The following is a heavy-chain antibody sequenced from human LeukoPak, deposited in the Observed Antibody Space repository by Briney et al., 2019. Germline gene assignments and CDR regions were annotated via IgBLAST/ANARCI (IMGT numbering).Heavy chain of an antibody. CDR1: GFIFGDYA. J-gene: IGHJ3*02. CDR3: TRDPVWDVFDI. CDR2: IRSETYGGTA. D-gene: IGHD1-14*01. V-gene: IGHV3-49*03. Sequence: PGGSLRLSCAGSGFIFGDYAMSWFRQAPGKGLEWVGFIRSETYGGTAVHAASVKGRFIISRDDSRSIAYLQMYRLKTEDTAVYYCTRDPVWDVFDIWGQGTRVTVSS.